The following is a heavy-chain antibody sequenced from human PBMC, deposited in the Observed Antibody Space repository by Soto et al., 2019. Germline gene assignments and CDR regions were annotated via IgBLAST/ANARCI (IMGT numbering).Heavy chain of an antibody. CDR2: ISGSGGST. CDR1: GFTFSSYA. V-gene: IGHV3-23*01. Sequence: GSLRLSCAASGFTFSSYAMSWVRQAPGKGLEWVSAISGSGGSTYYADSVKGRFTISRDNSKNTLYLQMNSLRAEDTAVYYWAKDCNECLGAFDIWGQGTMVTVSS. J-gene: IGHJ3*02. CDR3: AKDCNECLGAFDI. D-gene: IGHD1-1*01.